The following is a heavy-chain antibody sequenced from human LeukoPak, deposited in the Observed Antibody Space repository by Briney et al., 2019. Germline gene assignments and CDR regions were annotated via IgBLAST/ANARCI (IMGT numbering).Heavy chain of an antibody. Sequence: GGSLRLSCAASGFTFISYWMSWVRQAPGKGLEWVAKIEKDGSEKHYVDSVKGRFTISRDNAKKSLYLQVNSLRIEDTAVYYCAREGTQGYFDSWGQGTLVTVSS. CDR1: GFTFISYW. V-gene: IGHV3-7*01. D-gene: IGHD1-1*01. CDR2: IEKDGSEK. J-gene: IGHJ4*02. CDR3: AREGTQGYFDS.